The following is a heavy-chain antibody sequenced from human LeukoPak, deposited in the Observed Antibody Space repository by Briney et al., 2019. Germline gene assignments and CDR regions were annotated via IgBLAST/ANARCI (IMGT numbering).Heavy chain of an antibody. V-gene: IGHV1-69*06. CDR1: GGTFSSYA. D-gene: IGHD6-19*01. CDR2: IIPIFGTA. J-gene: IGHJ4*02. Sequence: SVKVSCKASGGTFSSYAISWVRQAPGQGLEWMGGIIPIFGTANYAQKFQGRVTITADKSTSTAYMELSSLRSEDTAVYYCARSIAVQGFLYYFDYWGQGTLVTVSS. CDR3: ARSIAVQGFLYYFDY.